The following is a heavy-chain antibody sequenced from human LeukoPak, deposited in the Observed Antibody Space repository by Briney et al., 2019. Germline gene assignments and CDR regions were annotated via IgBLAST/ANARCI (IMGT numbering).Heavy chain of an antibody. V-gene: IGHV1-18*01. CDR2: ISPYDGNT. D-gene: IGHD5-18*01. CDR3: ARSVDTAMIFDH. Sequence: ASVKVSCKASGYIFTTYGFSWVRQAPGQGLEWMGWISPYDGNTKYAQRFQGRVTLTTDTSTSTASMELRSLRSDDTAVYYCARSVDTAMIFDHWGQGTLVTVSS. CDR1: GYIFTTYG. J-gene: IGHJ4*02.